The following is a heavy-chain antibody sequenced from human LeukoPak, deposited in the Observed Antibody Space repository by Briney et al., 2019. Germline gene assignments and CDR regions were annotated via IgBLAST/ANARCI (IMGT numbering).Heavy chain of an antibody. J-gene: IGHJ4*02. Sequence: KPSETLSLTCAVYGGSFGGYYWSWIRQPPGKGLEWIGEINHSGSTYYNPSLKSRVTISVDTSKNQFSLKLSSVTAADTAVYYCARGRGGLRGYFDYWGQGTLVTVSS. D-gene: IGHD4-17*01. CDR1: GGSFGGYY. CDR2: INHSGST. V-gene: IGHV4-34*01. CDR3: ARGRGGLRGYFDY.